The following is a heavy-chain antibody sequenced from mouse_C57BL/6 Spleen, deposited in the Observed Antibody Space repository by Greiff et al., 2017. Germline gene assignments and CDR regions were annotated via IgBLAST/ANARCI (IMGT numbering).Heavy chain of an antibody. Sequence: EVMLVESGGGLVKPGGSLKLSCAASGFTFSSYAMSWVRQTPEKRLEWVATISDGGSYTYYPDNVKGRFTISRDNAKNNLYLQMSHLKSEDTAMYYCARDRGYDEGGYYAIDYWGQGTSVTVSS. CDR3: ARDRGYDEGGYYAIDY. CDR1: GFTFSSYA. J-gene: IGHJ4*01. D-gene: IGHD2-2*01. V-gene: IGHV5-4*01. CDR2: ISDGGSYT.